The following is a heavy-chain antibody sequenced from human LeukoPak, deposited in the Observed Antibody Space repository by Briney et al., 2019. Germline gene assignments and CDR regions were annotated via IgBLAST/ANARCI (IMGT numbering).Heavy chain of an antibody. Sequence: GGSLRLSCAASGFTVSSNYMSWVRQAPGKGLEWVSVIYSGGSTYYADSVKGRFTISRDNSKNTLYLQMNSLRAEDTAVYYCVRGFWSGYERYWGQGTLVTVSS. CDR3: VRGFWSGYERY. CDR1: GFTVSSNY. V-gene: IGHV3-66*01. CDR2: IYSGGST. J-gene: IGHJ4*02. D-gene: IGHD3-3*01.